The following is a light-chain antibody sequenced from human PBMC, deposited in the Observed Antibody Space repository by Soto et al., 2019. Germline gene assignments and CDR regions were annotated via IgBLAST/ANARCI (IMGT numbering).Light chain of an antibody. CDR1: SSDVGGYDF. CDR3: SSYTSSSTYV. J-gene: IGLJ1*01. V-gene: IGLV2-14*01. Sequence: QSALTQPASVSGSPGQSITISCTGTSSDVGGYDFVSWYQQHPGKAPKRMIYDVTNRPSGVSNRFSGSKSGNTASLTISGLQAEDKADYDCSSYTSSSTYVFGTGTKVTVL. CDR2: DVT.